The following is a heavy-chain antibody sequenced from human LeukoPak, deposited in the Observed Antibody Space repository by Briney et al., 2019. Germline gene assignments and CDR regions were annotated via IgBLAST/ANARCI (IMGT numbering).Heavy chain of an antibody. J-gene: IGHJ5*02. D-gene: IGHD2/OR15-2a*01. CDR1: ASITTYY. CDR3: ARALSNWFDP. Sequence: SETLSLTCSVSASITTYYWSWFRQPPGKGLEWIGYVHHSGDTNYNPSLKSRVTMFVDTAKSQFFLILNSVTAADTAVYYCARALSNWFDPWGQGTLVTVSS. V-gene: IGHV4-59*01. CDR2: VHHSGDT.